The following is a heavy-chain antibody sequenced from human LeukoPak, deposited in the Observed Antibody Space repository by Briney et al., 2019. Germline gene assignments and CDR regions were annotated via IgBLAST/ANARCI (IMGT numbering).Heavy chain of an antibody. Sequence: SQTLSLTCAVSGGSISSGGYSWSWIRQPPGKGLEWIGYIYHSGSTYYNPPLKSRVTISVDRSENQFSLKLSSVTAADTAVYYCARSGLRGYYFDYWGQGTLVTVSS. CDR2: IYHSGST. CDR1: GGSISSGGYS. J-gene: IGHJ4*02. CDR3: ARSGLRGYYFDY. V-gene: IGHV4-30-2*01. D-gene: IGHD2-21*02.